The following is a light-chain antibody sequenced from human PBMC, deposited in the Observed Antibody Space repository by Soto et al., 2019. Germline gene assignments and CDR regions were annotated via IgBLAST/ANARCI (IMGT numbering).Light chain of an antibody. Sequence: DIQMTQSPSTLSASVGHRVTITCRASQSISSWLAWYQQKPGKAPKLLIYDASSLESGVPSRFSGSGSGTEFTLTITSLQPGDFATYYCQQYNSYRTFGQGTKVDI. CDR3: QQYNSYRT. J-gene: IGKJ1*01. CDR1: QSISSW. CDR2: DAS. V-gene: IGKV1-5*01.